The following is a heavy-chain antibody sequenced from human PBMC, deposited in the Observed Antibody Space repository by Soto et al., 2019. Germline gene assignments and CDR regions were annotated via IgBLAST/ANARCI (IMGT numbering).Heavy chain of an antibody. CDR2: INPNSGGT. CDR1: GYTFTGYY. V-gene: IGHV1-2*04. Sequence: ASVKVSCKASGYTFTGYYMHWVRQAPGQGLEWMGWINPNSGGTNYAQKFQGWVTMTRDTSISTAYMELSRLRSDDTAVYYCARESVVVVAATRSHEFDYWGQGTLVTVSS. J-gene: IGHJ4*02. D-gene: IGHD2-15*01. CDR3: ARESVVVVAATRSHEFDY.